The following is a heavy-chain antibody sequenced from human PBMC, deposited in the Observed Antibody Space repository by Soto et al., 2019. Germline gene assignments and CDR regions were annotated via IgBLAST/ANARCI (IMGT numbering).Heavy chain of an antibody. V-gene: IGHV3-30*18. CDR2: ISYDGSNR. CDR1: GFTLSGYG. J-gene: IGHJ4*02. Sequence: PGGSLRLSCAASGFTLSGYGMHWVRQAPGKGLEWVAIISYDGSNRYYADSVKGRFTISRDISNNTLYLQMNTLRAEDTAIYYCAKALRGKYCSTTTCALDYWGQGTRVTVSS. D-gene: IGHD2-2*01. CDR3: AKALRGKYCSTTTCALDY.